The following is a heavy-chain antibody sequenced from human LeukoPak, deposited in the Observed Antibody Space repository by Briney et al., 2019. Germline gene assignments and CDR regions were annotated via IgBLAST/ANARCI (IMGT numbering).Heavy chain of an antibody. CDR3: AELGITMIGGV. J-gene: IGHJ6*04. CDR1: GGSISSYY. D-gene: IGHD3-10*02. Sequence: PSETLSLTRTVSGGSISSYYWSWIRQPPGKGLEWIGYIYYSGSTNYNPSLKSRVTISGDTSKNQFSLKLRSVTAADTAVYYCAELGITMIGGVWGKGTTVTISS. V-gene: IGHV4-59*01. CDR2: IYYSGST.